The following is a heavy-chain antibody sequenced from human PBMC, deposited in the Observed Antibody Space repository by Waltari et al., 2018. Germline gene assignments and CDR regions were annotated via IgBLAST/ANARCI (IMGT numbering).Heavy chain of an antibody. Sequence: QVQLQESGPGLVKPSETLSLTCTVSGGSISSYYWSWIRQPPGKGLEWIGYIYYSGSTNYNPSLKSRVTISVDTSKNQFSLKLSSVTAADTAVYYCARGGVFVVGAPYFDYWGQGTLVTVSS. J-gene: IGHJ4*02. CDR1: GGSISSYY. CDR3: ARGGVFVVGAPYFDY. V-gene: IGHV4-59*01. D-gene: IGHD1-26*01. CDR2: IYYSGST.